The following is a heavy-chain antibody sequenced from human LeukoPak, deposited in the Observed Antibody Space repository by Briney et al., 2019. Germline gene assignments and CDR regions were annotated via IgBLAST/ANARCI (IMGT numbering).Heavy chain of an antibody. CDR1: GFTFSSYG. D-gene: IGHD4-17*01. V-gene: IGHV3-30*02. Sequence: GGSLRLSCAASGFTFSSYGMHWVRQAPGKGLEWVAFIRYDGSNKYYADSVKGRFTLSRDNSKNTLFLQMNSLRAEDTAVYYCARQILHGDYGGNWGQGTLVTVSS. CDR2: IRYDGSNK. J-gene: IGHJ4*02. CDR3: ARQILHGDYGGN.